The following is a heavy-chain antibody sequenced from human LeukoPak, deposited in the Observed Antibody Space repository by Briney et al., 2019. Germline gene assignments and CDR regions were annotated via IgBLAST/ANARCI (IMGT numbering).Heavy chain of an antibody. CDR3: ASGTMVRARRNAFDI. J-gene: IGHJ3*02. Sequence: AGGSLRLXCAASGFTFSDYYMSWIRQAPGKGLEWVSYISSSGSTIYYADSVKGRFTISRDNAKYSLYLQMNSLRAEDTAVYYCASGTMVRARRNAFDIWGQGTMVTVSS. CDR2: ISSSGSTI. CDR1: GFTFSDYY. D-gene: IGHD3-10*01. V-gene: IGHV3-11*04.